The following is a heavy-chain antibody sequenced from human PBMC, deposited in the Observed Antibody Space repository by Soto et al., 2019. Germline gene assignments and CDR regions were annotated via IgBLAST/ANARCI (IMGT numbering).Heavy chain of an antibody. D-gene: IGHD3-3*01. CDR1: GFTFSSYA. CDR3: ARDAILEWLLGYGMDV. J-gene: IGHJ6*02. CDR2: ISYDGSNK. V-gene: IGHV3-30-3*01. Sequence: QVQLVESGGGVVQPGRSKRLSCAASGFTFSSYAMHWVRQAPGKGLEWVAIISYDGSNKYYADSVKGRFTISRDNSKNTLYLHMNSLRAEDTAVYYCARDAILEWLLGYGMDVWGQGTTVTVSS.